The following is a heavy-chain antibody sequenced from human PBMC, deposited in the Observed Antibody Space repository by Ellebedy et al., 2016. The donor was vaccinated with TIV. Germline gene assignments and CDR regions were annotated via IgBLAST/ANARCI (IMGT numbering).Heavy chain of an antibody. V-gene: IGHV3-30*09. J-gene: IGHJ4*02. CDR2: ISYDGSNK. D-gene: IGHD2-15*01. CDR3: ARGWSTPDS. Sequence: KGLEWVAIISYDGSNKYYTDSVKGRFVISRDNSKNTLYLQMNSLRVEDTAVYYCARGWSTPDSWGQGTLVIVSS.